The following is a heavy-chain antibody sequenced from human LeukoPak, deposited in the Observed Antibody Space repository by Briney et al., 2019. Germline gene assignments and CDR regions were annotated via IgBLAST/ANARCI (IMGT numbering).Heavy chain of an antibody. CDR2: IYYSGST. Sequence: PSETLSLTCTVSGGSISSYYWSWIRQPPGKGLEWIGYIYYSGSTNYNPSLKSTVTISVDTSKNQFSLKLSSVTAADTAVYYCAREDSADAFDIWGQGTMVTVSS. CDR3: AREDSADAFDI. V-gene: IGHV4-59*01. J-gene: IGHJ3*02. CDR1: GGSISSYY.